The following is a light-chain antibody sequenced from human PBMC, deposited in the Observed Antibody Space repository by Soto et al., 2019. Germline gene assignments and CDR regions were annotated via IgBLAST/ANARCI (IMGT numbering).Light chain of an antibody. CDR3: SSYTRSRTYV. Sequence: QSALTQPASVSGSPGQSIAISCTGSSSDVGIYNYVSWYQQHPGKVPKLIIYEVTNRPSGVSNRFYGSKSGNTASMNISGLQAQDEADYYCSSYTRSRTYVFGTGTKVTV. CDR1: SSDVGIYNY. CDR2: EVT. V-gene: IGLV2-14*01. J-gene: IGLJ1*01.